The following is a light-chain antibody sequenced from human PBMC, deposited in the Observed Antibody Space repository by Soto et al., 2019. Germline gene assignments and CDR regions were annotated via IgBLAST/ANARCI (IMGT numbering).Light chain of an antibody. CDR3: QQYVSSQTT. J-gene: IGKJ4*01. CDR2: GAS. CDR1: QSVSSSD. V-gene: IGKV3-20*01. Sequence: EIVLTQSPGTLSLSLGERATLSCRASQSVSSSDLAWYQQKPGQAPRLLIYGASSRATGIPDRFSGSGSGTDFTLTISRLEPEDFAVYYCQQYVSSQTTFGGGTKVEIE.